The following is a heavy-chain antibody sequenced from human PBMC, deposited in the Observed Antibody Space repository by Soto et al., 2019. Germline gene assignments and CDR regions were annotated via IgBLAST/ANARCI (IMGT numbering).Heavy chain of an antibody. Sequence: QAQLVQSGGEVKKPGASVKVSCRASGYTFTSYGYAWVRQAPGQGLEGVGWISAYNGDTNYAQKFQDSVTLTTDPATTTDHLKLRKLGYDDTDVYYCARSGAYCTSITCLFDSFWGLGTLVTVSS. D-gene: IGHD2-8*01. CDR1: GYTFTSYG. CDR2: ISAYNGDT. V-gene: IGHV1-18*01. J-gene: IGHJ4*02. CDR3: ARSGAYCTSITCLFDSF.